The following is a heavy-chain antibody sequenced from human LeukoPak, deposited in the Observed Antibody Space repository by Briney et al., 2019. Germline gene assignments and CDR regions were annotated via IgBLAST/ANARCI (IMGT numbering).Heavy chain of an antibody. J-gene: IGHJ4*02. CDR3: ARDQERGRGYSYGYRTFDY. V-gene: IGHV1-18*04. D-gene: IGHD5-18*01. Sequence: ASVKVSCKASGYTFTGYYMHWGRQAPGQGLEWMGWISAYNGNTNYAQKLQGRVTMTTDTSTSTAYMELRSLRSDDTAVYYCARDQERGRGYSYGYRTFDYWGQGTLVTVSS. CDR1: GYTFTGYY. CDR2: ISAYNGNT.